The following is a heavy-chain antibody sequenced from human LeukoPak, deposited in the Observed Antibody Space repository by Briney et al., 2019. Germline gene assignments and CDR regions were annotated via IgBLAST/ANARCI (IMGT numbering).Heavy chain of an antibody. CDR1: GFTFSSYS. Sequence: GGSLRLSCAASGFTFSSYSMNWVRQAPGKGLEWVSSISSSSSYIYYADSVKGRFTISRDNSKTTLYLQMNSLRAEDPAVYYCAKGLETSMDYFHHWGQGTLVTVSS. D-gene: IGHD2-2*01. CDR2: ISSSSSYI. J-gene: IGHJ1*01. V-gene: IGHV3-21*04. CDR3: AKGLETSMDYFHH.